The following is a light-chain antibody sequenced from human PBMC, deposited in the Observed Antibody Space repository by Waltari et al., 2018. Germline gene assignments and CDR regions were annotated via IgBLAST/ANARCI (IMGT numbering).Light chain of an antibody. Sequence: DIQVTQSPSTLSASVGDRVTVTCRASQNIYTWLAWYQQKPGKAPNLLIYKASALQSGVPSRFSGRGSGTEFTLTISSLQPDDFATYYCQQYSIYPLTFGGGTRVEIK. J-gene: IGKJ4*01. CDR2: KAS. CDR1: QNIYTW. V-gene: IGKV1-5*03. CDR3: QQYSIYPLT.